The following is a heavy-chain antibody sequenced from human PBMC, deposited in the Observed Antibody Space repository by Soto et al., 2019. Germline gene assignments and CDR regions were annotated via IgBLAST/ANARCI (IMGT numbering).Heavy chain of an antibody. D-gene: IGHD2-15*01. Sequence: PSETLSLTCTFSGFSISSGDYYWSWIRQPPGKGLEWIGYIYYSGSTYYNPSLKSRVTISVDTSKNQFSLKLSSVAAADTAVYYCARAPTTLSGYFDYWGQGTLGTVSS. CDR2: IYYSGST. CDR3: ARAPTTLSGYFDY. V-gene: IGHV4-30-4*01. J-gene: IGHJ4*02. CDR1: GFSISSGDYY.